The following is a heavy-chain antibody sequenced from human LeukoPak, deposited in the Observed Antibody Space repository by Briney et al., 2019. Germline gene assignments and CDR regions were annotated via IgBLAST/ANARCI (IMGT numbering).Heavy chain of an antibody. D-gene: IGHD3-10*01. V-gene: IGHV4-39*07. CDR3: ARRLNYYGSGSHYGY. CDR2: ISNSGST. Sequence: SETLSLTCTVSGGSISSSSHYWGWIRQPPGKGLEWIGSISNSGSTYYNPSLKSRVTISIDTSKNQFSLKLSSVTAADTAVYYCARRLNYYGSGSHYGYWGQGTLVTVSS. J-gene: IGHJ4*02. CDR1: GGSISSSSHY.